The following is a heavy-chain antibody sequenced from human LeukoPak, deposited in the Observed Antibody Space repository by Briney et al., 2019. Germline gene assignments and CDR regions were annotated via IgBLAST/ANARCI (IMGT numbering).Heavy chain of an antibody. Sequence: GGSLRLSCAASGFTFSSSWMNWVRQAPGKGLEWVASINEDGSEKYYVDSVKSRFTVSRDNAKNSLYLQTNSLRVEDTAVFYCTRDSGRFRLDYWGQGILVTVSS. V-gene: IGHV3-7*01. CDR3: TRDSGRFRLDY. J-gene: IGHJ4*02. CDR2: INEDGSEK. D-gene: IGHD6-19*01. CDR1: GFTFSSSW.